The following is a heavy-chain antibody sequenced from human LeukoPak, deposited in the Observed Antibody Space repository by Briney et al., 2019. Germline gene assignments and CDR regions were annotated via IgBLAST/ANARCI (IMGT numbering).Heavy chain of an antibody. J-gene: IGHJ4*02. CDR3: ARVKTMIIVVSLFDY. V-gene: IGHV1-2*02. CDR1: GYTFTCYY. D-gene: IGHD3-22*01. CDR2: INPNSGGT. Sequence: ASVKVSCKASGYTFTCYYMHWVRQAPGQGLEWMGWINPNSGGTNYAQQFQGRLTMTMDTSISTAYMELSRLRSDDTAVYYCARVKTMIIVVSLFDYWGQGTLVTVSS.